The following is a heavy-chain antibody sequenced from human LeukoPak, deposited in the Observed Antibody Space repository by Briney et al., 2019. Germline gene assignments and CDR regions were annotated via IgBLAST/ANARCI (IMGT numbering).Heavy chain of an antibody. J-gene: IGHJ4*02. CDR2: IHSDGSST. D-gene: IGHD2-8*02. CDR1: GFTFSSYR. V-gene: IGHV3-74*01. Sequence: PGGSLRLSCAASGFTFSSYRMHWVRQAPGKGLVWVSHIHSDGSSTSYADSVKGRFTISRDNAKNTLYLQMNSLRAEDTAVYYCARDCTGTSRYGRNGNWGQGTLVTVSS. CDR3: ARDCTGTSRYGRNGN.